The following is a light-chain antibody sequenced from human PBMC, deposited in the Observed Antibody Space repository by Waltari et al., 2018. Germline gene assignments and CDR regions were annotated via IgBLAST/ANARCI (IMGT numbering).Light chain of an antibody. V-gene: IGLV1-47*01. CDR1: GSNIGRNY. J-gene: IGLJ1*01. CDR2: NNV. Sequence: QSVLTQPPSASGAPGQTITISCSGGGSNIGRNYVYWYQQFPGRAPRLIIHNNVRRPSGVPDRFSGSKSGISGSLAISGLRSDDEADYYCAAWDETLNTFLFGTGTKVAAL. CDR3: AAWDETLNTFL.